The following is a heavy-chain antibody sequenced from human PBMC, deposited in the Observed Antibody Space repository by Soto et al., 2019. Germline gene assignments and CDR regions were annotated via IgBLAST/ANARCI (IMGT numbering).Heavy chain of an antibody. CDR2: IIPIFGTA. V-gene: IGHV1-69*13. CDR1: GGTFSSNA. CDR3: ARDKAGRRFGELLGGMDV. Sequence: ASVKVSCKASGGTFSSNAISWVRQAPGQGLEWMGGIIPIFGTANYAQKFQGRVTITADESTSTAYMELSSLRSEDTAAYYCARDKAGRRFGELLGGMDVWGQGTTVTVSS. D-gene: IGHD3-10*01. J-gene: IGHJ6*02.